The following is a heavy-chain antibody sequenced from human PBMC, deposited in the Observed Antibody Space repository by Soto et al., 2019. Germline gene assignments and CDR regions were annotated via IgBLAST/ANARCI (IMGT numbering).Heavy chain of an antibody. CDR3: ARRLKSRVLDLLNS. CDR2: MNPNSGNT. J-gene: IGHJ4*02. V-gene: IGHV1-8*01. Sequence: QVQLVQSGAEVKKPGASGKVSCKASGYTFTSYDINWVRQATGQGLEWMGWMNPNSGNTAYAQQFPGKVSMTRNPSISKAYMELTSLRSEDTAVYYCARRLKSRVLDLLNSWGQGSMVTVSS. D-gene: IGHD2-21*02. CDR1: GYTFTSYD.